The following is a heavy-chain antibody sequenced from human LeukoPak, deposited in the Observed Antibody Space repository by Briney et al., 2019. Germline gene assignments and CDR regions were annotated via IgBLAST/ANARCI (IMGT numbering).Heavy chain of an antibody. V-gene: IGHV3-74*01. CDR3: AGGGFGEAYYYYNYVDV. J-gene: IGHJ6*03. D-gene: IGHD3-10*01. Sequence: GGSLRLSCAASGFTFSTYWMHWGRQAPGKGLVWVSRIDHDGINTYYADSVKGPFTTSRDKANNTLYQQMNSMRGEHTAVYYCAGGGFGEAYYYYNYVDVWGKGTTVTVSS. CDR2: IDHDGINT. CDR1: GFTFSTYW.